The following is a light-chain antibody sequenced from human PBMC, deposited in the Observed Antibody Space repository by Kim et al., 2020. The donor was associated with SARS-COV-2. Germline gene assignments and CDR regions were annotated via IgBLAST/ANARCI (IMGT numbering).Light chain of an antibody. CDR3: CSYARSSTVV. CDR2: EVS. Sequence: GQSITISCTGTSSDVGSYNLVSWYQHHPGKAPKLMIYEVSKRSSGVSNRFSGSKSGNTASLTISGLQAEDEADYYCCSYARSSTVVFGGGTQLTVL. J-gene: IGLJ2*01. V-gene: IGLV2-23*02. CDR1: SSDVGSYNL.